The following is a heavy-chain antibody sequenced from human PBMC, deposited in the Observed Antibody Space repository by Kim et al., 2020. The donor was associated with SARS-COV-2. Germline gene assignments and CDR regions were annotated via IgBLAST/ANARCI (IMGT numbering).Heavy chain of an antibody. CDR1: GFTFSGAW. CDR2: IKSNADGGTT. Sequence: GGSLRLSCAASGFTFSGAWMSWVRQAPGKGLEWVARIKSNADGGTTVYAASVQGRFSISRDDSKNTLYIQMDSLGTEDTGSYYCATDFLYYSFGYCGQG. J-gene: IGHJ4*02. V-gene: IGHV3-15*01. CDR3: ATDFLYYSFGY. D-gene: IGHD3-10*01.